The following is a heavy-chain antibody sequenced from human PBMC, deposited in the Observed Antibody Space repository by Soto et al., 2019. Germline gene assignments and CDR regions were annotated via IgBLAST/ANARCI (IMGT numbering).Heavy chain of an antibody. V-gene: IGHV3-30-3*01. CDR2: ISYDGSNK. Sequence: QVQLVESGGGVVQPGRSLRLSCAASGFTFSSYAMHWVRQAPGKGLEWVAVISYDGSNKYYADSMKGRFTISRDNSKNTLYLQMNSLRAEDTAVYYCARDRTNCTNGVCYHYFDYWGQGTLVTVSS. CDR1: GFTFSSYA. CDR3: ARDRTNCTNGVCYHYFDY. D-gene: IGHD2-8*01. J-gene: IGHJ4*02.